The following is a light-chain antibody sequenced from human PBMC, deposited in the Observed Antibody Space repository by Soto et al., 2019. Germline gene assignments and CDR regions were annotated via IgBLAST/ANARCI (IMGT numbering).Light chain of an antibody. V-gene: IGKV3-11*01. CDR2: DAS. J-gene: IGKJ5*01. Sequence: EIVLTQSPATLSLSPGERATLSCRASQRVSSYLAWYQQKPGQAPRLLIYDASNRATGIPARFSGSGSGTDFTLTISSLEPEDFAVYYCQQRSNWPIPCGQGTRLEIK. CDR1: QRVSSY. CDR3: QQRSNWPIP.